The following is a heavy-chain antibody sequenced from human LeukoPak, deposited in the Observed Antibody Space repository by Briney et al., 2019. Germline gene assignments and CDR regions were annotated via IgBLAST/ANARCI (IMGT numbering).Heavy chain of an antibody. J-gene: IGHJ4*02. D-gene: IGHD3-22*01. Sequence: GGAPRISFAAPGVPGSSNYISLVRPAPGKGVGGGSVIYSGGSTYYADSVKGRFTISRDNSKNTLYLQMNSLRAEDTAVYYCARGYYYDSSGYLDYWGQGTLVTVSS. CDR2: IYSGGST. CDR3: ARGYYYDSSGYLDY. CDR1: GVPGSSNY. V-gene: IGHV3-53*01.